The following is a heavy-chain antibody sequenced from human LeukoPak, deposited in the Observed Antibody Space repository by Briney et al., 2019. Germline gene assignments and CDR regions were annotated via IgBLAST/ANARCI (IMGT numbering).Heavy chain of an antibody. Sequence: ASVKVSCKVSGYTLTELSMHWVRQAPGKGLEWMGGFDPEDGETIYAQKFQGRVTMTEDTSTDTAYMELSSVRSEDTAVYYCATYPITYYYGSGSPYYFDYWGQGTLVTVSS. D-gene: IGHD3-10*01. CDR2: FDPEDGET. J-gene: IGHJ4*02. V-gene: IGHV1-24*01. CDR1: GYTLTELS. CDR3: ATYPITYYYGSGSPYYFDY.